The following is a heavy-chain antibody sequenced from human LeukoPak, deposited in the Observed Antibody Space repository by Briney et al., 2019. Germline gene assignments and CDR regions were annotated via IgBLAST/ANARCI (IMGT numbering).Heavy chain of an antibody. Sequence: SKTLSLTCTVSGGSISSYYWSWIRQPPGKGLEWMGYIYYSGSTNYNPSLKSRVTISVDTSKNQYSLKLSSVTAADTAVYYCARSYSSSSGFWFDPWGQGTLVTVSS. V-gene: IGHV4-59*01. CDR2: IYYSGST. CDR3: ARSYSSSSGFWFDP. J-gene: IGHJ5*02. D-gene: IGHD6-6*01. CDR1: GGSISSYY.